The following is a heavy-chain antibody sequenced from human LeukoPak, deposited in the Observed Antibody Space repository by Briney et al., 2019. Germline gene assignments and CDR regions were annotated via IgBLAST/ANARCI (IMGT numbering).Heavy chain of an antibody. D-gene: IGHD6-19*01. J-gene: IGHJ4*02. V-gene: IGHV3-9*01. Sequence: PGGSLRLSCAASGFTFEDYAMHWVRQAPGWGLDWVAAISWNSGSIGYADSVKGRFTISRDNAKKSLYLQMNSLRAEDTAVYYCARDGVVAGTHFDYWGQGTLVTVSS. CDR3: ARDGVVAGTHFDY. CDR2: ISWNSGSI. CDR1: GFTFEDYA.